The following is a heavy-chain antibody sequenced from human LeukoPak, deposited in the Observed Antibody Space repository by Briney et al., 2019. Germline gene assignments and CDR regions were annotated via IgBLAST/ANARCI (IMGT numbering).Heavy chain of an antibody. CDR3: ARQVVRGVILN. Sequence: SETLSLTCTVSGGSISSYYWSWIRQPPGKGLEWIGYIYYSGSTNYNPSLKSRVTISVDTSKNQFSLKLSSVTAADTAVYYCARQVVRGVILNWGQGTLVTVSS. CDR1: GGSISSYY. J-gene: IGHJ4*02. V-gene: IGHV4-59*08. CDR2: IYYSGST. D-gene: IGHD3-10*01.